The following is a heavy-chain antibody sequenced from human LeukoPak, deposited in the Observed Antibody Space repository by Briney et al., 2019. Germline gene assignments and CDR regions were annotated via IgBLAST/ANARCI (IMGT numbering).Heavy chain of an antibody. Sequence: GASVKASCKASGYTFTSYGISWVRQAPGQGLEWMGWISAYNGNTNYAQKLQGRVTMTTDTSTSTAYMELRSLRSDDTAVYYCARDAYCGGDCYSGWFDPWGQGTLVTVSS. J-gene: IGHJ5*02. CDR1: GYTFTSYG. CDR2: ISAYNGNT. V-gene: IGHV1-18*01. D-gene: IGHD2-21*02. CDR3: ARDAYCGGDCYSGWFDP.